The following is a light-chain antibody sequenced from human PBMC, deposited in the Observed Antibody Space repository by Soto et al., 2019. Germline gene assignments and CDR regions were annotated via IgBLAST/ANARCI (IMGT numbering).Light chain of an antibody. J-gene: IGLJ3*02. V-gene: IGLV2-8*01. Sequence: QSALTQPASASGSPGQSVTISCTGTSSDVGGYNYVSWYQQHPGKAPKLMIYEVTNRPSGVADRFSGSKSGNTASLTVSGLQAEDEADYYCSSHADSYNWVFGGGTKVTVL. CDR3: SSHADSYNWV. CDR1: SSDVGGYNY. CDR2: EVT.